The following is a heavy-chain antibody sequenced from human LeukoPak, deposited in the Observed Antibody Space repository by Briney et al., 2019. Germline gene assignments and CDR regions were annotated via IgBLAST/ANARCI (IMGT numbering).Heavy chain of an antibody. CDR3: ARLSYDGEGY. CDR2: ISAFTGNT. D-gene: IGHD3-10*01. CDR1: GYTFTTYG. Sequence: APVKVSCKTSGYTFTTYGISWVRQAPGQGLEYMGWISAFTGNTNYAQKFQGRVAMTMDTSTSTVEMELRSLKYDDTAVYFCARLSYDGEGYWGQGILVTVSS. V-gene: IGHV1-18*01. J-gene: IGHJ4*02.